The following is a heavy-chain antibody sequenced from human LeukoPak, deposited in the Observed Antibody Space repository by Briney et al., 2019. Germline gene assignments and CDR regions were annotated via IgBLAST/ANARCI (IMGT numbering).Heavy chain of an antibody. CDR2: ISGSGGST. CDR1: GFTVSSYA. V-gene: IGHV3-23*01. CDR3: AKDRRGSFWFDP. J-gene: IGHJ5*02. Sequence: GGSLRLSCAASGFTVSSYAISWVRQAPGKGLEWVSAISGSGGSTYYADSVEGRFTISRDNSKNTLYLQMNSLRAEDTAVYYCAKDRRGSFWFDPWGQGTLVTVSS.